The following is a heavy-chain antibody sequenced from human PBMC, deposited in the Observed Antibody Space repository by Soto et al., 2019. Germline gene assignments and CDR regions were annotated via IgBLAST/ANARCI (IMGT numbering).Heavy chain of an antibody. CDR3: ARHSGYDYVFDY. D-gene: IGHD5-12*01. Sequence: WASVKVSFKASGYTFTGYYIHWVRQAPGQGLEWMGWINPNNGDTNYAQKFQGRVTMTRDTSTSTAHMDLSSLTFDDTAVYYCARHSGYDYVFDYWGQGTLVTVSS. CDR2: INPNNGDT. CDR1: GYTFTGYY. J-gene: IGHJ4*02. V-gene: IGHV1-2*02.